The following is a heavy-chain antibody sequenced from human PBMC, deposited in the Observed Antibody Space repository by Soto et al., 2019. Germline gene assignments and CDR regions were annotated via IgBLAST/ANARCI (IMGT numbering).Heavy chain of an antibody. CDR3: VSHSAYSVSSCYVLSV. CDR1: GYSFTNHW. V-gene: IGHV5-10-1*03. J-gene: IGHJ4*02. D-gene: IGHD3-22*01. CDR2: INPSDSHT. Sequence: EVQLVQSGAEVKKPGESLKISCQGSGYSFTNHWITWVRQMPGKGLEWMGRINPSDSHTNYSPSFQGHVTMSVDKSISTAYLPWSILKASDTAMYYSVSHSAYSVSSCYVLSVWGQGTMVIVSS.